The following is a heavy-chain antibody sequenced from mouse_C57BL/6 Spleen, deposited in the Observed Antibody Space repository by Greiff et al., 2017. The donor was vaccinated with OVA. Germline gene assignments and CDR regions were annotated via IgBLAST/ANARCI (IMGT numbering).Heavy chain of an antibody. Sequence: ESGPGLVKPSQSLSLTCSVTGYSITSGYYWNWIRQFPGNQLEWMGYISYDGSNNYNPSLKNRISITRDTSKNQFFLKLKSVTTEDTATYYCARGDSNYRYAMDYWGQGTSVTVSS. D-gene: IGHD2-5*01. CDR2: ISYDGSN. V-gene: IGHV3-6*01. J-gene: IGHJ4*01. CDR1: GYSITSGYY. CDR3: ARGDSNYRYAMDY.